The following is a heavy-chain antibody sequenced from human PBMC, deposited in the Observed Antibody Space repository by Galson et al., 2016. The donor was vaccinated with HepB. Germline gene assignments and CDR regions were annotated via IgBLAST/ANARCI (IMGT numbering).Heavy chain of an antibody. CDR2: ITRSGDAT. CDR1: GFSFSNSG. D-gene: IGHD3-16*01. V-gene: IGHV3-23*01. CDR3: GKNGGFDY. J-gene: IGHJ4*02. Sequence: SLRLSCAASGFSFSNSGMSWVRQAPGRGLEWVSDITRSGDATHYADFVKGRFTISRDNSKNTLYLYMNNLTAGDTAIYYCGKNGGFDYWGQGALVTVSS.